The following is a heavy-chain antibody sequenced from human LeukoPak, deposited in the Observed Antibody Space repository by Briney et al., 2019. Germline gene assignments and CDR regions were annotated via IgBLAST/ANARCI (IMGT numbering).Heavy chain of an antibody. CDR1: GFTFSNAW. V-gene: IGHV3-15*01. Sequence: GGSLRLSRAASGFTFSNAWMSWVRQVPGKGLEWVGRIKSKTDGGTTDYAAPVKGRFTISRDDSKNTLYLQMNSLKTEDTAVYYCTTPWRNGAFDIWGQGTMVTVSS. D-gene: IGHD1-14*01. CDR3: TTPWRNGAFDI. J-gene: IGHJ3*02. CDR2: IKSKTDGGTT.